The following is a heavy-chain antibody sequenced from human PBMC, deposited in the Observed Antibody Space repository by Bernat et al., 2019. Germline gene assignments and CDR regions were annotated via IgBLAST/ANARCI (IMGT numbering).Heavy chain of an antibody. CDR3: ARAMIFGVVIIFDY. Sequence: QVQLQESGPGLVKPSGTLSLTRAVSGGSISSSNWWSWVRQPPGKGLEWIGESYHSGSTNYNPSLTSRVTISVDKSKIQFPLKLSSVTAADTAVYYCARAMIFGVVIIFDYWGQGTLVTVSS. CDR1: GGSISSSNW. CDR2: SYHSGST. D-gene: IGHD3/OR15-3a*01. J-gene: IGHJ4*02. V-gene: IGHV4-4*02.